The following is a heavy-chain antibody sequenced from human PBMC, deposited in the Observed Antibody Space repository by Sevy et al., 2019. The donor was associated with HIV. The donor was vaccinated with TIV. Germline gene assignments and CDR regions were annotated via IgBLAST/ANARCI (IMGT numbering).Heavy chain of an antibody. J-gene: IGHJ6*02. V-gene: IGHV4-59*01. CDR2: MYYSGRT. Sequence: SETLSRTCTVSGGSISPYYWNWIRQPPGKGLEWIGYMYYSGRTKYNHSFKSRLTISIDTSKKQFSVKLTSVTAADTAVYYGARGGGLTDYGLDVWGQGTTVTVSS. CDR1: GGSISPYY. D-gene: IGHD3-16*01. CDR3: ARGGGLTDYGLDV.